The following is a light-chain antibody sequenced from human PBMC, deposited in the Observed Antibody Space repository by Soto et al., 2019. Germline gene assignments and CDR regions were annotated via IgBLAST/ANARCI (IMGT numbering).Light chain of an antibody. CDR2: GAS. Sequence: EIVLTQSPGTLSLSPGERATLSCRASQSVSSNYIAWYQQNPGQAPRLLIYGASTRATGIPNRFSGSGYGTDFTLTISRLEPEDWAVYFCQQYGRSPPFAFGQGTKVEIK. V-gene: IGKV3-20*01. CDR3: QQYGRSPPFA. CDR1: QSVSSNY. J-gene: IGKJ2*01.